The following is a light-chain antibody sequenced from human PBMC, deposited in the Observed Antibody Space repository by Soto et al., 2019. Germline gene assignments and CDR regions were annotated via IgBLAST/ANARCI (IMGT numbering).Light chain of an antibody. Sequence: DIQMTQSPSSLSASVGDRVTITCRASQSISSYLNWYQQKPGKAPKLLIYAASSLQSGVPSRFSGSGSGTGFTLTISSLQPEDFATYYCQQSSSTPLTFGGGTKV. CDR2: AAS. CDR3: QQSSSTPLT. CDR1: QSISSY. J-gene: IGKJ4*01. V-gene: IGKV1-39*01.